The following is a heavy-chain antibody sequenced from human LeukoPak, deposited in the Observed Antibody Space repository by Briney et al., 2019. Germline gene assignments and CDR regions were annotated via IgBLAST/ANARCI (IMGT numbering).Heavy chain of an antibody. CDR2: INHSGST. J-gene: IGHJ4*02. CDR3: ARGGHYYDSSGYYYDVMFDY. V-gene: IGHV4-34*01. CDR1: GGSFSGYY. Sequence: SETLSLTCAVYGGSFSGYYWSWIRQPPGKGLEWIGEINHSGSTNYSPSLKSRVTISVDTSKNQFSLKLSSVTAADTAVYYCARGGHYYDSSGYYYDVMFDYWGQGTLVTVSS. D-gene: IGHD3-22*01.